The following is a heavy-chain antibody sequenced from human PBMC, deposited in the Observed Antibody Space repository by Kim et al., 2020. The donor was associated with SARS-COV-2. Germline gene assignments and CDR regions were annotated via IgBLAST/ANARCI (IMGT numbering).Heavy chain of an antibody. D-gene: IGHD6-19*01. CDR3: ARVAAGGWSYFDY. Sequence: SETLSLTCTVSGGSISSYSWSWIRQPPGKGLEWIGYICYSGSTNYNPSSKSRVTISLDMSNNQFPLKLISVTAAEQAGHYYARVAAGGWSYFDYWSQGT. CDR1: GGSISSYS. CDR2: ICYSGST. V-gene: IGHV4-59*13. J-gene: IGHJ4*02.